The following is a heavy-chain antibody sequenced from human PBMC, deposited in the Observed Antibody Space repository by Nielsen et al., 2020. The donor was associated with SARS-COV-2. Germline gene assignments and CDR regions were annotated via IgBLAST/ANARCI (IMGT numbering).Heavy chain of an antibody. CDR2: ISYDGSNK. V-gene: IGHV3-30*18. J-gene: IGHJ3*02. CDR1: GFTFSSYG. CDR3: AKVSYDSSGYDAFDI. D-gene: IGHD3-22*01. Sequence: GESLKISCAASGFTFSSYGMHWVRQAPGKGLEWVAVISYDGSNKYYADSVKGRFTISRDNAKNSLYLQMNSLRAEDTALYYCAKVSYDSSGYDAFDIWGQGTMVTVSS.